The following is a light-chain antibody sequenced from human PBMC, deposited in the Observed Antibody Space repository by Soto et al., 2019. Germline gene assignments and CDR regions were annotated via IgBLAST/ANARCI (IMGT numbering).Light chain of an antibody. CDR1: RGHSSYA. CDR2: LNSDGSH. Sequence: QLVLTQSPSASASLGASVKLTCTLSRGHSSYAIAWHQQQPEKGPRYLMKLNSDGSHSKGDGIPDRFSGSSSGAERYRTIASLQSEEEADYYCQTWGTGIGVFGGGTKVTVL. V-gene: IGLV4-69*01. CDR3: QTWGTGIGV. J-gene: IGLJ2*01.